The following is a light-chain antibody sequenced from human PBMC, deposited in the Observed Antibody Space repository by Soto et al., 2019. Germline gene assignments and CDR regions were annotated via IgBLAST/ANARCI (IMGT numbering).Light chain of an antibody. J-gene: IGKJ1*01. V-gene: IGKV1-39*01. CDR1: QDIGAY. Sequence: DIQMTQPPSSLSASTGDRVTISCRASQDIGAYVNWYQHKQGKAPRVLMYAASNLKSGVPPRFSGSGVGRDFTLTISDLQPEDFATYYCQHSYSTRTFGQGTKVDIK. CDR2: AAS. CDR3: QHSYSTRT.